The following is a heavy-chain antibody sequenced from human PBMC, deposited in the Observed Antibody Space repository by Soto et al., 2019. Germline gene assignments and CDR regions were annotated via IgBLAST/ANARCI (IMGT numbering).Heavy chain of an antibody. CDR1: GFTFSRNG. V-gene: IGHV3-48*02. Sequence: EVQLVESGGGLVQPGESLRLSCVGSGFTFSRNGMNWVRQAPGKGLEWISFISSSSDIIYYADSVRGRFTISRDHAKNSLYLQMNSLRDEDTAVYYCARDWGVYDSYTNINIPHLDCWGQGALVTVSS. J-gene: IGHJ4*02. CDR3: ARDWGVYDSYTNINIPHLDC. D-gene: IGHD2-8*01. CDR2: ISSSSDII.